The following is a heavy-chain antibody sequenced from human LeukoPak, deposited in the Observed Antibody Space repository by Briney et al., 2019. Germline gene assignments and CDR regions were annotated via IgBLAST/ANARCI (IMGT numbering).Heavy chain of an antibody. CDR2: INSDGSST. Sequence: GGSLRLSCAASGFTFSSYWMHWVRQASGKGLVWVSRINSDGSSTSYADSVKGRFTISRDNAKNTLYLQMNSLRAEDTAVYYCARSWVGATDVDYWGQGTLVTVSS. J-gene: IGHJ4*02. CDR3: ARSWVGATDVDY. V-gene: IGHV3-74*01. D-gene: IGHD1-26*01. CDR1: GFTFSSYW.